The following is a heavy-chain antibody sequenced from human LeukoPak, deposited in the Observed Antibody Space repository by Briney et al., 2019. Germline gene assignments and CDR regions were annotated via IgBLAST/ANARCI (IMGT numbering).Heavy chain of an antibody. D-gene: IGHD5-24*01. CDR1: GYSISSGYY. V-gene: IGHV4-38-2*02. CDR2: IYHSGST. J-gene: IGHJ4*02. CDR3: ARGCGEMATTTPCFAY. Sequence: SETLSLTCTVSGYSISSGYYWGWIRQPPGKGLEYIGSIYHSGSTNYNPSLKSRVTISVDTSKNQFSLKLSSVTAADTAVYYCARGCGEMATTTPCFAYWGQGTLVTVSS.